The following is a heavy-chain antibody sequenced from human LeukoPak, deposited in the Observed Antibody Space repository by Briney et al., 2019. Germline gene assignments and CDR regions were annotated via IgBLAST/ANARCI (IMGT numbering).Heavy chain of an antibody. CDR2: INYHGSET. Sequence: PGGSLRLFCTASGFTLSDYWMQWVRQPPGKGLEWVANINYHGSETYLVESVKGRFTISRDNGKNSLFLQMNSLRAEDTAVCYCTRGDPDYWGQGTLVTVFS. CDR3: TRGDPDY. CDR1: GFTLSDYW. D-gene: IGHD2-21*02. J-gene: IGHJ4*02. V-gene: IGHV3-7*03.